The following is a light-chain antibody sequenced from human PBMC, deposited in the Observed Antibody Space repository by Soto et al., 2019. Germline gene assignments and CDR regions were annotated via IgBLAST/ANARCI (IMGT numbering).Light chain of an antibody. CDR3: QQYNNWPLT. CDR2: GAS. V-gene: IGKV3-15*01. CDR1: QRVSSK. Sequence: EIVMTQSPATLSVSPGERATLSCRASQRVSSKLACYQQNPGQAPRLLRYGASTRATGIPARFIGSGSGTEFTLTISSLQSEDFAVYYCQQYNNWPLTFGQGTKLESK. J-gene: IGKJ1*01.